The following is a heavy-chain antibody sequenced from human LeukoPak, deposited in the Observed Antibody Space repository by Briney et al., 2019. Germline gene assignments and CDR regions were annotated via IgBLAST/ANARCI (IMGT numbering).Heavy chain of an antibody. D-gene: IGHD5-12*01. V-gene: IGHV3-21*01. Sequence: GGSLRLSCAASGFTFRTYTMNWVRQAPGKRLEWVSSISSDSRYIYYADSVKGRFTISRDNAQSSLYLQMNSLRVEDTAVYYCARDFRYEGDYWGQGTLVTVSS. J-gene: IGHJ4*02. CDR1: GFTFRTYT. CDR2: ISSDSRYI. CDR3: ARDFRYEGDY.